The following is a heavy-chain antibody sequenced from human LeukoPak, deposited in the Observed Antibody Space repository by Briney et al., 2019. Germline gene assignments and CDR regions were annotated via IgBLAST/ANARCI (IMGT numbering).Heavy chain of an antibody. CDR2: ISGSGHNT. J-gene: IGHJ4*02. V-gene: IGHV3-23*01. D-gene: IGHD3-16*01. CDR3: AKDLPTIPGERYFDY. CDR1: GFTFSNYG. Sequence: GGSLRLSCAASGFTFSNYGMNWVRQAPGKGLEWVSAISGSGHNTYYADSVQGRFTISRDNSKNTLYLQMNSLRAEDTAVYYCAKDLPTIPGERYFDYWGQGTLVTVSS.